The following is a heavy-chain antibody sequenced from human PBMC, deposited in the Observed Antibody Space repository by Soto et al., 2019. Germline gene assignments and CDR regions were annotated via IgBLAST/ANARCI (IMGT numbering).Heavy chain of an antibody. Sequence: PGGSLRLSGAASGFTLRICRMHWLLQAPGKGQEWFAGISGSGGSTYYADSVKGRFTISRDNSKNTLYLQMNSLRAEDTAVYYCAKDLTRTPGPYYYCYGMGVWGQWTTLTVSS. CDR2: ISGSGGST. CDR3: AKDLTRTPGPYYYCYGMGV. D-gene: IGHD1-20*01. CDR1: GFTLRICR. J-gene: IGHJ6*02. V-gene: IGHV3-23*01.